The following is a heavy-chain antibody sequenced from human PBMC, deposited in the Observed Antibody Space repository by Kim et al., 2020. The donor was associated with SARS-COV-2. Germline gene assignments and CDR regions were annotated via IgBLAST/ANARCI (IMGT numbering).Heavy chain of an antibody. J-gene: IGHJ4*02. V-gene: IGHV3-30*18. D-gene: IGHD6-19*01. CDR1: GFTFSSYG. CDR2: ISYDGSNK. CDR3: AKDEGYSSGWYYFDY. Sequence: GSLRLSCAASGFTFSSYGMHWVRQAPGKGLEWVAVISYDGSNKYYADSVKGRFTISRDNSKNTLYLQMNSLRAEDTAVYYCAKDEGYSSGWYYFDYWGQGTLVTVSS.